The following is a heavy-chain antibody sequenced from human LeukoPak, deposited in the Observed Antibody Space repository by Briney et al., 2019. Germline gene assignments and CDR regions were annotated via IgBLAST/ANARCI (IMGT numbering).Heavy chain of an antibody. Sequence: ASVKVSRKASGYTFTSYGISWVRQAPGPGLEWVGWIRAYNGNTNYAQQLQGRVTMTTDTYTSTAYMELRSLRSDDTAVYCCARDRGSYEYVWGSYRSHYYYYGMDVWGQGTTVTVSS. J-gene: IGHJ6*02. V-gene: IGHV1-18*01. CDR2: IRAYNGNT. D-gene: IGHD3-16*02. CDR1: GYTFTSYG. CDR3: ARDRGSYEYVWGSYRSHYYYYGMDV.